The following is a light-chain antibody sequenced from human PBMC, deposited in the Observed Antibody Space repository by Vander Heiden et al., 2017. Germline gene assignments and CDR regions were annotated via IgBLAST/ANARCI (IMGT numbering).Light chain of an antibody. J-gene: IGLJ1*01. CDR2: QDS. CDR3: QAWDSSFYV. CDR1: KLGDKY. V-gene: IGLV3-1*01. Sequence: SYELTQPLSVYVSPGQTVSITCSGDKLGDKYACWYQQKPGQSPVLVINQDSKRPSGIPERFSGSNSGNTATLTISGTQAMDEADYYCQAWDSSFYVFGSGTKVAVL.